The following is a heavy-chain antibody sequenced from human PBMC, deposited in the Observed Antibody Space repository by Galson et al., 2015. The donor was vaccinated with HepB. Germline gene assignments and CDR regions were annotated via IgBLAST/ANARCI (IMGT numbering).Heavy chain of an antibody. J-gene: IGHJ4*02. V-gene: IGHV3-30-3*01. Sequence: SLRLSCAASGFTFSSYAMHWVRQAPGKGLEWVAVISYDGSNKYYADSVKGRFTISRDNSKNTLYLQMNSLGAEDTAVYYCARDGITARFDYWGQGTLVTVSS. CDR1: GFTFSSYA. CDR2: ISYDGSNK. CDR3: ARDGITARFDY. D-gene: IGHD2-21*02.